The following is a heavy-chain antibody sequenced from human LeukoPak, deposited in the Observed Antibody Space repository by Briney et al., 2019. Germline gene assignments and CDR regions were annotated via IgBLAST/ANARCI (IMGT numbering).Heavy chain of an antibody. Sequence: ASVKVSCKASGYTFTGYYMHWVRQAPGQGLEWMGWINLKSGGTNYAGKFQGRVTMTRDTTTSTAYMDLSRLRSVDTAVYYCARSPHILTGENFDYWGQGTLVTVSS. V-gene: IGHV1-2*02. CDR1: GYTFTGYY. D-gene: IGHD3-9*01. CDR2: INLKSGGT. CDR3: ARSPHILTGENFDY. J-gene: IGHJ4*02.